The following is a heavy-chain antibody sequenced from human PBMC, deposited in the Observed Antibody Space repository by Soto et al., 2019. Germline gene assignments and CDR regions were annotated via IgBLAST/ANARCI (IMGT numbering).Heavy chain of an antibody. CDR3: AKPTNASGDRN. CDR1: GYTFTSYD. CDR2: MNPNSGNT. D-gene: IGHD4-17*01. V-gene: IGHV1-8*01. Sequence: QVQLVQSGAEVKKPGASVKVSCKASGYTFTSYDINWVRQATGQGLEWMGWMNPNSGNTGYAQKSRGRVTRTRNPSKSTPNMGLSSLNSEETPVYYWAKPTNASGDRNWGQGPRVTVSS. J-gene: IGHJ4*02.